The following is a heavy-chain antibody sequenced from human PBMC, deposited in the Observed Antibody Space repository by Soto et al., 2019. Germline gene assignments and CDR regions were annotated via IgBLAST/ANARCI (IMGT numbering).Heavy chain of an antibody. CDR2: IIPIFGTA. Sequence: QVQLVQSGAEVKKPGSSVKVSCKASGGTFSSYAISWVRQAPGQGLEWMGGIIPIFGTANYAQKFQGRVTITADESTSTAYMELSSLRSEDTAVYYCAGGERYCSGGSCYPGDFDYWGQGTLVTVSS. CDR3: AGGERYCSGGSCYPGDFDY. V-gene: IGHV1-69*12. J-gene: IGHJ4*02. D-gene: IGHD2-15*01. CDR1: GGTFSSYA.